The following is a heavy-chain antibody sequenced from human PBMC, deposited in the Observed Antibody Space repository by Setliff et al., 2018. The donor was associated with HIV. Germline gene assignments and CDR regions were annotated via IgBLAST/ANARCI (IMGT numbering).Heavy chain of an antibody. V-gene: IGHV4-59*01. CDR1: GDSIRGYY. CDR3: ARGAYYNFWSGYSAGGGSLGP. Sequence: SETLSLTCTVSGDSIRGYYWSWIRQPPGKGLEWMGYIYYSGSTDYNPALKRRVTISLDTSKNQFSLKLSSVTAADTAVYYCARGAYYNFWSGYSAGGGSLGPWGQGTLVTVSS. CDR2: IYYSGST. J-gene: IGHJ5*02. D-gene: IGHD3-3*01.